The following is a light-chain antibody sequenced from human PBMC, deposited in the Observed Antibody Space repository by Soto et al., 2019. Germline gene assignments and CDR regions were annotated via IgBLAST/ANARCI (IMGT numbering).Light chain of an antibody. Sequence: DIQMTQSPSTLSASVGDRVTITCRASQSINSWLAWYQQKXXKAPNLLISDASSLESGVPSRFSGSGSGTEFTLTISSLQPGDFATYYCQQYNYYPYTFGQGTKLEIK. V-gene: IGKV1-5*01. CDR2: DAS. CDR3: QQYNYYPYT. CDR1: QSINSW. J-gene: IGKJ2*01.